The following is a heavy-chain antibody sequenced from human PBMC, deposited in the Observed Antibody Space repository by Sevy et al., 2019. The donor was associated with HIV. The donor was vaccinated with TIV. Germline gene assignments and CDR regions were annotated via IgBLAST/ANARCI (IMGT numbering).Heavy chain of an antibody. D-gene: IGHD6-6*01. Sequence: ASGKVSCKASGYTFTGYYMHWVRQAPGQGLEWMGWINPNSGGTNYAQKFQGRVTMTRITSISTAYMELSRLRSDDTAVYYCARDSGAAARPYYYYYYGMDVWGQGTTVTVSS. CDR2: INPNSGGT. J-gene: IGHJ6*02. CDR1: GYTFTGYY. CDR3: ARDSGAAARPYYYYYYGMDV. V-gene: IGHV1-2*02.